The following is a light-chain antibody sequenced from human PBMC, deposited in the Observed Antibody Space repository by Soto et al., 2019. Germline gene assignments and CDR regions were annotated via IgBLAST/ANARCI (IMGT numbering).Light chain of an antibody. CDR3: ATWDDSLDGWV. V-gene: IGLV1-44*01. CDR1: TSNIGSNT. CDR2: SND. Sequence: QSALTQPPSLSGTPGQRVTISCSGSTSNIGSNTVNWYQQVPGTAPKLLIYSNDQRPSGVPDRFSGSKSGTSASLAISGLQSEDEADYYCATWDDSLDGWVFGGGTKVTVL. J-gene: IGLJ3*02.